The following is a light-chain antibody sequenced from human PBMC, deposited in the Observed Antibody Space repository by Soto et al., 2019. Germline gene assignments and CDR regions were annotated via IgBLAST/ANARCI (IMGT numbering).Light chain of an antibody. CDR1: SSNIGNNA. CDR3: ASWDDSLNGPV. Sequence: QAVVTQPPSVSEDPRQRVTISCSGSSSNIGNNAVTWYQQLPGKAPKLLIFYDDLLPSGVSDRFSGSKSCTSASLAISGRQSEDEADYYCASWDDSLNGPVFGGGTKLTVL. CDR2: YDD. J-gene: IGLJ3*02. V-gene: IGLV1-36*01.